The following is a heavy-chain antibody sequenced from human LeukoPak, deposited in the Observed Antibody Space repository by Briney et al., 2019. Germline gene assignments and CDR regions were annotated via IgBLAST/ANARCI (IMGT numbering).Heavy chain of an antibody. D-gene: IGHD3-10*01. CDR2: IRSTANGYAT. V-gene: IGHV3-73*01. CDR1: GFNFSGSA. Sequence: GGSLRLSCAASGFNFSGSALHWVRQPSGKGLEWVGRIRSTANGYATAYAASVKGRFTISRDDSKNTAYLQMYSLKTEDTAMYYCTGNYYDSGSYADFDYWGQGTLVTVSS. J-gene: IGHJ4*02. CDR3: TGNYYDSGSYADFDY.